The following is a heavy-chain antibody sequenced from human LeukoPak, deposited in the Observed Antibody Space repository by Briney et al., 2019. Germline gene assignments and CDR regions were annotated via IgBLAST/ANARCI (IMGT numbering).Heavy chain of an antibody. V-gene: IGHV3-23*01. D-gene: IGHD3-22*01. Sequence: SGGSLRLSCAASGFTFSSYAMSWVRQAPGKGPEWVSSLSGGGGDTYYADSVNGRFTISRDNSKKTLYLQMNSLRAEDTAVYYCAKDRYYDGRRAYDYWGQGTLVTVSS. CDR3: AKDRYYDGRRAYDY. CDR2: LSGGGGDT. J-gene: IGHJ4*02. CDR1: GFTFSSYA.